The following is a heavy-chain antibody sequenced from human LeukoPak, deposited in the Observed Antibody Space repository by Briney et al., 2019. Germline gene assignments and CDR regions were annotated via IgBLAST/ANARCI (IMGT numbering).Heavy chain of an antibody. V-gene: IGHV4-59*01. J-gene: IGHJ4*02. Sequence: PSETLSLTCTVSGGSISTYFWSWIRQPPGKALEWIGYIYYSGSTNYNPSLESRVTISVDTSKNQFSLKLSSVTAADTAVYYCAREPPPDILTGYYTGFDYWGQGTLVTVSS. D-gene: IGHD3-9*01. CDR3: AREPPPDILTGYYTGFDY. CDR2: IYYSGST. CDR1: GGSISTYF.